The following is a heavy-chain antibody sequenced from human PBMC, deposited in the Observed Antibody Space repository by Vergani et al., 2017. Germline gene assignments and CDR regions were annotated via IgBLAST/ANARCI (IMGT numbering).Heavy chain of an antibody. J-gene: IGHJ3*02. V-gene: IGHV4-4*02. CDR1: GGSISSSNW. D-gene: IGHD2-15*01. CDR2: IYHSGIT. Sequence: QVQLQESGPGLVKPSGTLSLTCAVSGGSISSSNWWSWVRQPPGKGLEWIGEIYHSGITNYNPSLKSRVTISVDKSKNQFSLKLSSVTAADTSVYYCARAYCSGGSCYFANDAFDIWGQGTMVTVSS. CDR3: ARAYCSGGSCYFANDAFDI.